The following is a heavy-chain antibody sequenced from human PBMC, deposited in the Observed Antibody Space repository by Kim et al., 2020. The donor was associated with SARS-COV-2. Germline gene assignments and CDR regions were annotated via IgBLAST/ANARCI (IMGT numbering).Heavy chain of an antibody. CDR1: GFSVNEAW. J-gene: IGHJ4*02. Sequence: GGSLRLSCAASGFSVNEAWMSWVRQVSGKGLEFVCRIKSNGATDYAAPVKGRFIISRDDSKKTLYLQMDSLKTEDTAMYFCATDVPSPLAQIDFWGQGTL. D-gene: IGHD1-1*01. V-gene: IGHV3-15*01. CDR2: IKSNGAT. CDR3: ATDVPSPLAQIDF.